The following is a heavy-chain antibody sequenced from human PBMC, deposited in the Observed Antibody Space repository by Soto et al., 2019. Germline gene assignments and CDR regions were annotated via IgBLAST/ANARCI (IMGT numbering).Heavy chain of an antibody. CDR2: ITRDGYNK. CDR3: TKSSGGSSSVGMDY. J-gene: IGHJ4*02. Sequence: GGSLRLSCAVSGFIFKNYALNWVRQAPGKGLEWVASITRDGYNKYYAGSVKGRFTISRDNSRDTLSLQMTALRTEDSSIYYCTKSSGGSSSVGMDYWGQGTRVTVSS. V-gene: IGHV3-30*04. D-gene: IGHD6-6*01. CDR1: GFIFKNYA.